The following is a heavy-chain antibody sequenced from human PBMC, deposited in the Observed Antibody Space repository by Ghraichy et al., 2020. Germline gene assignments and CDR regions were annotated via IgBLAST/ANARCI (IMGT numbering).Heavy chain of an antibody. D-gene: IGHD4-11*01. CDR2: IKEDGSDK. V-gene: IGHV3-7*01. Sequence: GGSLRLSCAASGFTFRDYWMSWVRRAPGKGLEWVANIKEDGSDKRYEDSVRGRFTISRDNAKNSVYLQLNNLRIEDTAVYYCARKYSPIDYWGQGTLVTVSS. J-gene: IGHJ4*02. CDR1: GFTFRDYW. CDR3: ARKYSPIDY.